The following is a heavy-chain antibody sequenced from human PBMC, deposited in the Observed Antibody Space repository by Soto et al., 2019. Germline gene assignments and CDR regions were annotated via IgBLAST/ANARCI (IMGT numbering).Heavy chain of an antibody. D-gene: IGHD3-22*01. CDR1: GFTFSSYE. V-gene: IGHV3-48*03. Sequence: EVQLVESGGGLVQPGGSLRLSCAASGFTFSSYEMNWVRQAPGKGLEWVSYINSSGSTIYYADSVKGRFTISRDNAKKSLYLQMNSLRVEDTAVYYCARDQSDSSGNYFEFYYYYGMDVWGQGTTVTVSS. CDR2: INSSGSTI. J-gene: IGHJ6*02. CDR3: ARDQSDSSGNYFEFYYYYGMDV.